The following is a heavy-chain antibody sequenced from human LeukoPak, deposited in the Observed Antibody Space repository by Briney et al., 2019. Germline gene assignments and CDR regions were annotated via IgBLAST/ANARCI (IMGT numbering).Heavy chain of an antibody. CDR1: GGSISSGGYS. CDR3: ARGSALRSWIDY. D-gene: IGHD1-26*01. Sequence: SETLSLTCAVSGGSISSGGYSWSWIRQPPGKGLEWIGYIYQSGSTYYNPSLKSRVTISVDRSKNQFSLKLSSVTAADTAVYYCARGSALRSWIDYWGQGTLVTVSS. V-gene: IGHV4-30-2*01. CDR2: IYQSGST. J-gene: IGHJ4*02.